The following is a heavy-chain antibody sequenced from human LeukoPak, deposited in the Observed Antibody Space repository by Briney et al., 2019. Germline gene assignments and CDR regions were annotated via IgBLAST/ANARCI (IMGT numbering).Heavy chain of an antibody. CDR3: ARDIISGSSWYGY. V-gene: IGHV1-2*02. CDR1: GYTFTGYY. Sequence: GASVKVSCKASGYTFTGYYMHWVRQAPGQGLEWMGGINPNSGGTNYAQKFQGRVTMTRDTSISTAYMELSRLRSDDTAVYYCARDIISGSSWYGYWGQGTLVTVSS. CDR2: INPNSGGT. D-gene: IGHD6-13*01. J-gene: IGHJ4*02.